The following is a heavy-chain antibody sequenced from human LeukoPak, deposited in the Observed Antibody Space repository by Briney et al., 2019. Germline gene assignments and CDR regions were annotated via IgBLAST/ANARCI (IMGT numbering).Heavy chain of an antibody. CDR2: ISSSSYI. CDR3: ARGGGYYDFWSGPQDYYYMDV. CDR1: GFTFSSYS. J-gene: IGHJ6*03. D-gene: IGHD3-3*01. Sequence: GGSLRLSCAASGFTFSSYSMNWDRQAPGKGLEWVSSISSSSYIYYADSVKGRFTISRDNAKNSLYLQMNSLRAEDTAVYYCARGGGYYDFWSGPQDYYYMDVWGKGTTVTVSS. V-gene: IGHV3-21*01.